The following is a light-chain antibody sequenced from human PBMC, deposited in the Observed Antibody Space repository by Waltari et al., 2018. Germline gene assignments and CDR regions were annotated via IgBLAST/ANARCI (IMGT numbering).Light chain of an antibody. Sequence: AIRMTQSPSSLSASTVDRVTITCRASQGISSYLAWSQQKPGKAPKLLIYAASTLQSGVPSRFSGSGSGTDFTLTISCLQSEDFATYYCQQYYSYPQTFGQGTKVEIK. CDR2: AAS. CDR3: QQYYSYPQT. CDR1: QGISSY. V-gene: IGKV1-8*01. J-gene: IGKJ1*01.